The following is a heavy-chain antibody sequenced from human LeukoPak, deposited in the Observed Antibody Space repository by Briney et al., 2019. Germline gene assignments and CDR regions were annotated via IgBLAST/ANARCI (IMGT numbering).Heavy chain of an antibody. V-gene: IGHV5-51*01. Sequence: GESLKISCKGSGYSFTSYWIGWVRPMPGKGPEWVGIIYPGDSDNRYSPSFQGQVTISADKSISTAYLQWSSLKASDTAMYYCASLVGYCSGGSCYFDYWGQGTLVTVSS. CDR2: IYPGDSDN. D-gene: IGHD2-15*01. J-gene: IGHJ4*02. CDR3: ASLVGYCSGGSCYFDY. CDR1: GYSFTSYW.